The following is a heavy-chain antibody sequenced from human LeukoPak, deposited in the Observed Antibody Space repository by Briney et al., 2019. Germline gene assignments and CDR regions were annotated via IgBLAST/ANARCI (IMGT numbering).Heavy chain of an antibody. V-gene: IGHV3-9*03. CDR3: ARYSSSPDAFDI. D-gene: IGHD6-6*01. J-gene: IGHJ3*02. CDR1: GLTFDDYA. Sequence: GGSLRLSCAASGLTFDDYAMHWVRQAPGKGLEWVSGISWNSGSIGYADSVKGRFTISRDNAKNSLYLQMNSLRAEDMALYYCARYSSSPDAFDIWGQGTMVTVSS. CDR2: ISWNSGSI.